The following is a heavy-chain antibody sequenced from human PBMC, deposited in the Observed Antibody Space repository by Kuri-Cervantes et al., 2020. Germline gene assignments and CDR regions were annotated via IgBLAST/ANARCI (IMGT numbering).Heavy chain of an antibody. J-gene: IGHJ4*02. D-gene: IGHD3-22*01. Sequence: SVKVSCKASGGTFSSYAISWVRQAPGQGLEWMGGTIPILGTANYAQKFQGRVTITTDESTSTAYMELSSLRSEDTAVYYCASRMYYYDSSGYHDIDYWGQGTLVTVSS. CDR1: GGTFSSYA. V-gene: IGHV1-69*05. CDR2: TIPILGTA. CDR3: ASRMYYYDSSGYHDIDY.